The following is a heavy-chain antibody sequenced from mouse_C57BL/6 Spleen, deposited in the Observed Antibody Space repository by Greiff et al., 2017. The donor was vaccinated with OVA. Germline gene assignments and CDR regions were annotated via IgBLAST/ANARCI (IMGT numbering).Heavy chain of an antibody. V-gene: IGHV1-15*01. CDR2: IDPETGGT. D-gene: IGHD2-2*01. CDR1: GYTFTDCE. Sequence: VQLQQSGAELVRPGASVTLSCKASGYTFTDCEMHWVKQTPVHGLEWIGAIDPETGGTAYNQKLKGKVILTADKSSSTAYMELRSLTSEDSAVDYCTGYGYDDAMDYWGQGTSVTVSS. CDR3: TGYGYDDAMDY. J-gene: IGHJ4*01.